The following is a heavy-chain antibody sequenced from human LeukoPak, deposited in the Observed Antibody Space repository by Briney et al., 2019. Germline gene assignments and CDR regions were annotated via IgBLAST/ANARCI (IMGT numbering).Heavy chain of an antibody. CDR3: ARNTAMGYFDY. D-gene: IGHD5-18*01. J-gene: IGHJ4*02. V-gene: IGHV4-4*07. Sequence: SETLSLTCTVSGGSISSYYWSWIRQPAGKGLEWIGRIYTSGSANYDPSLKSRVTMSVDTSENQFSLKLSSVTAADTAVYYCARNTAMGYFDYWGQGTLVTVSS. CDR1: GGSISSYY. CDR2: IYTSGSA.